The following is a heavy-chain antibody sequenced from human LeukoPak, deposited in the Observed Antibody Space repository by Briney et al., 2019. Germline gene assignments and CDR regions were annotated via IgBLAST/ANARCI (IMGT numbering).Heavy chain of an antibody. Sequence: ASVKVSCKASGGTFISYAISWVRQAPGQGLEWMGGIIPIFGTANYAQKFQGRVTITADKSTSTAYMELSSLRSEDTAVYYCARGSNIVGATRPFDYWGQGTLVTVSS. D-gene: IGHD1-26*01. CDR2: IIPIFGTA. V-gene: IGHV1-69*06. CDR3: ARGSNIVGATRPFDY. J-gene: IGHJ4*02. CDR1: GGTFISYA.